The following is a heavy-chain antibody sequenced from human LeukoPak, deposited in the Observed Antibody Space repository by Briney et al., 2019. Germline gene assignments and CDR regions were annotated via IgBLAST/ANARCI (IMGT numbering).Heavy chain of an antibody. V-gene: IGHV3-7*01. D-gene: IGHD3-3*01. CDR1: GFTFSSYW. CDR2: INQDGSEK. CDR3: ARDTPPYDDFWSGYYPYYYGMDV. J-gene: IGHJ6*02. Sequence: GGSLRLSCAASGFTFSSYWMTWVRQAPGKGLEWVADINQDGSEKYYVDSVKGRFIISRDNVKNSLYMQMNRLRAEDTAVYYCARDTPPYDDFWSGYYPYYYGMDVWGQGTTVTVSS.